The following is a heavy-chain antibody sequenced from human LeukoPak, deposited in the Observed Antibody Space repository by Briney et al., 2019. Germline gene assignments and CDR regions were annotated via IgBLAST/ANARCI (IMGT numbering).Heavy chain of an antibody. CDR3: VRDRAGGNSVWFDP. Sequence: GGSLRLSCAASGFTFSSYSMDWVRQSPGKGQEWISFISSSSGTIYYADSVKGRFTISRDNAKNSLYLQMSSLRDEDTAVYYCVRDRAGGNSVWFDPWGQGTLVTVSS. J-gene: IGHJ5*02. V-gene: IGHV3-48*02. CDR2: ISSSSGTI. CDR1: GFTFSSYS. D-gene: IGHD4-23*01.